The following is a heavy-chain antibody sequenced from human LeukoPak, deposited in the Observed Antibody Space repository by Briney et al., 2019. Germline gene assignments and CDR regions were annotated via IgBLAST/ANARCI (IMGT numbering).Heavy chain of an antibody. D-gene: IGHD3-9*01. Sequence: ASVKVSCKASGYTFTGYYMHWVRQAPGQGLERMGWINPNSGGTNYAQKFQGRVTMTRDTSISTAYMELSRLRSDDTAVYYCARAPAGRYYDILTGRPLDYWGQGTLVTVSS. CDR1: GYTFTGYY. CDR3: ARAPAGRYYDILTGRPLDY. J-gene: IGHJ4*02. CDR2: INPNSGGT. V-gene: IGHV1-2*02.